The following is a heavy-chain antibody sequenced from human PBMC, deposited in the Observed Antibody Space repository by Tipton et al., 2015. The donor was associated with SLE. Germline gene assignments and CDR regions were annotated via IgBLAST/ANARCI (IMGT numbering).Heavy chain of an antibody. Sequence: GSLRLSCAASGFTVSSTYMSWVRQAPGKGLEWVSVIYRDGSTHYADSVRGRFTISRDNSKNSLYLQMNSLRAEDTAVYYCARDFWSGPSIEYFQHWGQGTLVIVST. D-gene: IGHD3-3*01. J-gene: IGHJ1*01. CDR3: ARDFWSGPSIEYFQH. V-gene: IGHV3-66*01. CDR2: IYRDGST. CDR1: GFTVSSTY.